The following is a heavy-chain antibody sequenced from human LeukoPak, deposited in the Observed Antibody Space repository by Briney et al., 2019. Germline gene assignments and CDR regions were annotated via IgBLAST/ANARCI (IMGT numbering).Heavy chain of an antibody. Sequence: SETLSLTCTVSGGSISSGDYYWSWIRQPPGKGLEWIGYIYYSGSTYYNPSLKTRVTISVDTSKNQFSLKLSSVTAADTAVYHCARELYDYGASNWPAPSGQGTLVTASS. D-gene: IGHD4-17*01. CDR1: GGSISSGDYY. V-gene: IGHV4-30-4*01. CDR2: IYYSGST. J-gene: IGHJ5*02. CDR3: ARELYDYGASNWPAP.